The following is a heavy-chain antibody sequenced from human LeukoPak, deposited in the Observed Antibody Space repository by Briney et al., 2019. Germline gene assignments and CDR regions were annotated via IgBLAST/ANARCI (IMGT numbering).Heavy chain of an antibody. V-gene: IGHV3-23*01. Sequence: HTGGSLRLSCAASGFTFSSYAMSWVRQAPGKGLEWVSAISGSGGSTYYADSVKGRFTISRDNSKNTLYLQMNSLRAEDTAVYYCAKSTGHVDTAMVIAFDIWGQGTMVTVSS. J-gene: IGHJ3*02. CDR3: AKSTGHVDTAMVIAFDI. D-gene: IGHD5-18*01. CDR1: GFTFSSYA. CDR2: ISGSGGST.